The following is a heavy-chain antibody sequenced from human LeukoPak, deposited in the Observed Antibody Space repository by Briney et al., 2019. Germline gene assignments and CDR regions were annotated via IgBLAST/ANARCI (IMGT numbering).Heavy chain of an antibody. CDR3: ARLDYYDSSGYLRLIDY. Sequence: SETLSLTCTVSGGSISSSSYYWGWIRQPPGKGLEWIGSIYYSGSTYYNPSLKSRATISVDTSKNQFSLKLSSVTAADTAVYYCARLDYYDSSGYLRLIDYWGQGTLVTVSS. CDR2: IYYSGST. CDR1: GGSISSSSYY. V-gene: IGHV4-39*07. J-gene: IGHJ4*02. D-gene: IGHD3-22*01.